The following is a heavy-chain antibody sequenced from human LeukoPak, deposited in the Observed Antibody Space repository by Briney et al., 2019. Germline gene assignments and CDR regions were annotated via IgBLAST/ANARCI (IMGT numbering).Heavy chain of an antibody. CDR1: GVTFSSYA. CDR3: ATTGYSSRNY. D-gene: IGHD6-13*01. V-gene: IGHV3-23*01. Sequence: GGSLRLSCAASGVTFSSYAMSWVRQAPGKGLEWVSSINTGSSYIYYADSVKGRFTISRDNSKNTLYLQMNSLRAEDTAVYYCATTGYSSRNYWGQGTLVTVSS. J-gene: IGHJ4*02. CDR2: INTGSSYI.